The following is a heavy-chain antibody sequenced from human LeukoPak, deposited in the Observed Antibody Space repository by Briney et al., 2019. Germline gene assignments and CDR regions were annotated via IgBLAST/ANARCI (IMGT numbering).Heavy chain of an antibody. V-gene: IGHV4-34*01. CDR2: INHSGST. Sequence: PSETLSLTCAVYGGSFSGYYWSWIRQPPGKGLEWIGEINHSGSTNYNPSLKSRVTISVDTSKNQFSLKLSSVTAADTAVYYCARCLWFRLAMGYWGQGTLVTVSS. J-gene: IGHJ4*02. CDR1: GGSFSGYY. D-gene: IGHD3-10*01. CDR3: ARCLWFRLAMGY.